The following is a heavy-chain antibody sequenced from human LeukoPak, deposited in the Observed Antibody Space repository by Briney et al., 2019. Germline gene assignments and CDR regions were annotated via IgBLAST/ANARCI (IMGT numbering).Heavy chain of an antibody. CDR3: ARGRYDSSGYNAFDI. D-gene: IGHD3-22*01. Sequence: TGGSLRLSCAASGFTFSDYYMSWIRQAPGKGLEWVSYISSSSSYTNYADSVKGRFTIPRDNAKNSLYLQMNSLRAEDTAVYYCARGRYDSSGYNAFDIWGQGTMVTVSS. CDR1: GFTFSDYY. V-gene: IGHV3-11*05. CDR2: ISSSSSYT. J-gene: IGHJ3*02.